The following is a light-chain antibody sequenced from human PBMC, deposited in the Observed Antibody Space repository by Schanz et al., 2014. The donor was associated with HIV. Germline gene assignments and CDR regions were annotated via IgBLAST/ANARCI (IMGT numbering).Light chain of an antibody. CDR1: QSLGGSQ. Sequence: ETVLTQSPGSLSLSPGERATLSCRASQSLGGSQLAWYQHKPGQAPRLLIYGASNRATGIPDRFSGTGSGTDFTLTISSLEPEDFAVYYCQQYANSVTFGGGATVEIK. J-gene: IGKJ4*01. V-gene: IGKV3-20*01. CDR3: QQYANSVT. CDR2: GAS.